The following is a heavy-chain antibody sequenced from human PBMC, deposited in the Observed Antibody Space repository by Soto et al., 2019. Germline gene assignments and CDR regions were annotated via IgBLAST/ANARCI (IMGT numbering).Heavy chain of an antibody. D-gene: IGHD2-2*01. Sequence: SETLSLTCAVYGGSFSGYYWSWIRQPPGKGLEWIGEINHSGSTNYNPSLKSRVTISVDTSKNQFSLKLSSVTAADTAVYYCARGDRRDQGLYYFDYWGQGTLVTVSS. J-gene: IGHJ4*02. CDR2: INHSGST. V-gene: IGHV4-34*01. CDR3: ARGDRRDQGLYYFDY. CDR1: GGSFSGYY.